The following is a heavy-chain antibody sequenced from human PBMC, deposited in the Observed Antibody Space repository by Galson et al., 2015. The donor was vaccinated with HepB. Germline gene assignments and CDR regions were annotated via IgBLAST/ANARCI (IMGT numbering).Heavy chain of an antibody. CDR1: GFTFSDYY. V-gene: IGHV3-15*01. Sequence: SLRLSCAASGFTFSDYYMSWIRQAPGKGLEWVGRIKSKTDGGTTDYAAPVKGRFTISRDDSKNTLYLQMNSLKTEDTAVYYCTTDITMIVVVRNYWGQGTLVTVSS. D-gene: IGHD3-22*01. CDR2: IKSKTDGGTT. J-gene: IGHJ4*02. CDR3: TTDITMIVVVRNY.